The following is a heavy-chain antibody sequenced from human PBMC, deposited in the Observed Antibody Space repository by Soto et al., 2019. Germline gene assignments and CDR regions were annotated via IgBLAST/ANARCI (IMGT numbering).Heavy chain of an antibody. V-gene: IGHV4-39*01. CDR1: GGSISNNNYY. CDR2: IYYSGGT. J-gene: IGHJ5*02. Sequence: QMQLQESGPGLVKPSETLSLTCTVSGGSISNNNYYWGWIRRPPGKGLEWIGSIYYSGGTYYNPSLKSRVTIFVDSSKNQFSLRLSSVTAADTAVYYCAKQKYGSGSYYPGWFDPWGQGTLVTVSS. CDR3: AKQKYGSGSYYPGWFDP. D-gene: IGHD3-10*01.